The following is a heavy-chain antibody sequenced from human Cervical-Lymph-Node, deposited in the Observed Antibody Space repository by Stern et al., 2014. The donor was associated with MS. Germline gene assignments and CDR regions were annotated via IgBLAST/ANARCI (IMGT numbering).Heavy chain of an antibody. CDR3: ALGGFGHYFEY. CDR2: IVLTIGTA. CDR1: GGTFSSSD. V-gene: IGHV1-69*01. J-gene: IGHJ4*02. D-gene: IGHD3-10*01. Sequence: QVQLVESGAEVQKPGSSVKVSCRASGGTFSSSDISWVRQAPGQGLEWMGGIVLTIGTANNKQKYQGRVRITTAESTTTAYMELSSLRSKDADIYFCALGGFGHYFEYWGQGTLVTVSS.